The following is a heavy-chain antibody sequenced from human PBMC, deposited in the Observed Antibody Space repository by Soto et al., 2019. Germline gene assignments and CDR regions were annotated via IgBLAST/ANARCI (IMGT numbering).Heavy chain of an antibody. CDR1: GGSFSGYY. D-gene: IGHD6-13*01. Sequence: SETLSLTCAVYGGSFSGYYWSWIRQPPGKGLEWIGEINHSGSTNYNPSLKSRVTISVDTSKNQFSLKLSSVTAADTAVYYCALLAASRYYYYYYGMDVWGQGTTVTVSS. V-gene: IGHV4-34*01. CDR2: INHSGST. CDR3: ALLAASRYYYYYYGMDV. J-gene: IGHJ6*02.